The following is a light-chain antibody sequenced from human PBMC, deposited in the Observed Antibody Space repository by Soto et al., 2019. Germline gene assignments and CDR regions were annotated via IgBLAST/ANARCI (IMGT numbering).Light chain of an antibody. CDR1: QSVSSSY. CDR2: GAS. CDR3: QQYGSSPIT. V-gene: IGKV3-20*01. Sequence: EIVLTQSPGTLSLSPGERATLSCRASQSVSSSYLAWYQQKPGQAPRLLIYGASSRATGIPDRFSGSGSGTASTLKISRLEPEDFAVYSCQQYGSSPITFGGGTKVEIK. J-gene: IGKJ4*01.